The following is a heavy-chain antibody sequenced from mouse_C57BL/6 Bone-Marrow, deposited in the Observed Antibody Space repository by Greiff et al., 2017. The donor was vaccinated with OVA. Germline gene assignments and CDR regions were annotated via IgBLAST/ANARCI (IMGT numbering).Heavy chain of an antibody. CDR3: ARAYYYGSSRYYYAMDY. D-gene: IGHD1-1*01. J-gene: IGHJ4*01. CDR1: GFNIKNTY. V-gene: IGHV14-3*01. Sequence: VQLKESVAELVRPGASVKLSCTASGFNIKNTYMHWVKQRPEQGLEWIGRIDPANGNTKYAPKFQGKATITADTSSNTAYLQLSSLTSEDTAIYYCARAYYYGSSRYYYAMDYWGQGTSVTVSS. CDR2: IDPANGNT.